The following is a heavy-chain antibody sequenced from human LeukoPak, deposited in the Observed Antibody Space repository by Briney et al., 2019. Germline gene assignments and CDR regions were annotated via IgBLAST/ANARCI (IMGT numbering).Heavy chain of an antibody. CDR1: GFTFSSCA. V-gene: IGHV3-23*01. Sequence: GGSLRLSCAASGFTFSSCAMSWVRQAPGKGLEWVSAISGSGGSTYYAGSVKGRFTISRGNSKNTLFLQMNSLRAEDTAVYYCAKGTYSSSPRDYWGQGTLVTVSS. CDR3: AKGTYSSSPRDY. D-gene: IGHD6-6*01. CDR2: ISGSGGST. J-gene: IGHJ4*02.